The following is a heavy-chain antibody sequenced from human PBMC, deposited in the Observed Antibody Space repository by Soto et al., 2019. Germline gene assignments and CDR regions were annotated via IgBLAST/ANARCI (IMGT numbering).Heavy chain of an antibody. Sequence: QVQLVESGGGLVKPGGSLRLSCAASGFTFSDYYMSWIRQARGKGLEWVSYISSSGSNIYYADSVKGRFTISRDHAKNSLYLQMNSLRAEDTAVYYCASLAVAGPLNAFDTWGQGTMVTVSS. J-gene: IGHJ3*02. CDR2: ISSSGSNI. D-gene: IGHD6-19*01. V-gene: IGHV3-11*01. CDR1: GFTFSDYY. CDR3: ASLAVAGPLNAFDT.